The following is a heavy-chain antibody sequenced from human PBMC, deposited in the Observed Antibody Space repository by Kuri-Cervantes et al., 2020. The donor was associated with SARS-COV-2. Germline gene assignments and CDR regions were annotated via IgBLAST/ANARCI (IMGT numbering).Heavy chain of an antibody. V-gene: IGHV4-31*03. CDR1: GGSISSGGYY. CDR2: IYYSGST. CDR3: ARVRFRSGYYYYYGMDV. J-gene: IGHJ6*02. Sequence: SETLSLTCTVSGGSISSGGYYWSWIRQHPGKGLEWIGYIYYSGSTYYNPSLKSRVTISVDTSKNQFSLKLSSVTAADTAVHYCARVRFRSGYYYYYGMDVWGQGTTVTVSS. D-gene: IGHD6-19*01.